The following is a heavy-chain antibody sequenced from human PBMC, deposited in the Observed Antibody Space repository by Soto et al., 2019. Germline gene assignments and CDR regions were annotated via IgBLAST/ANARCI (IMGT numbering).Heavy chain of an antibody. CDR2: IYYSGRT. Sequence: SVTLSLTCTVSGGSISSGDYYWSWILQPPGKGLEWIGYIYYSGRTYYNPSLKSRVAILVHTSKNQSSLKLRPVTAADTALYYCAREGWDGDYTNYFEYWDQGPLVTVSS. V-gene: IGHV4-30-4*02. CDR3: AREGWDGDYTNYFEY. D-gene: IGHD4-17*01. J-gene: IGHJ4*02. CDR1: GGSISSGDYY.